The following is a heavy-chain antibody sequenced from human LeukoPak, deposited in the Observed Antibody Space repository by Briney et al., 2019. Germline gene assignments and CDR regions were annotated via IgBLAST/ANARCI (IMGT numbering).Heavy chain of an antibody. CDR2: ISYDGSNK. Sequence: PGRSPRLSRAASGFTFSSDAVHWARQAPGKGLEWVAVISYDGSNKYYADSVKGRFTISRDNSKNTLYLQMNRLRAEDTAVYYCARGEGSGYWYFDLWGRGTLVTVSS. V-gene: IGHV3-30-3*01. D-gene: IGHD2-15*01. J-gene: IGHJ2*01. CDR3: ARGEGSGYWYFDL. CDR1: GFTFSSDA.